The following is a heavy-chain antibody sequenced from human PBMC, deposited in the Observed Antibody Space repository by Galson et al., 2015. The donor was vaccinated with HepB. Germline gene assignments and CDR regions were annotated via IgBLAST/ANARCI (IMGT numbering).Heavy chain of an antibody. CDR3: AKDNGDDDSSIENYSGDFDY. CDR1: GFNFRSYG. D-gene: IGHD5-12*01. Sequence: SLRLACAASGFNFRSYGMHWVRQAPGKGLEGVAVISYDGSSKYYADSVKGRYTISRDNSKNTLYLQMNSLRAEDTAVYYCAKDNGDDDSSIENYSGDFDYWGQGTLVTVSS. V-gene: IGHV3-30*18. CDR2: ISYDGSSK. J-gene: IGHJ4*02.